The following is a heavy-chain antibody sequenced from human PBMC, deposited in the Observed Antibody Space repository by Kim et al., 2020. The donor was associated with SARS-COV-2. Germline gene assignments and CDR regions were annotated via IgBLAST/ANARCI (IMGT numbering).Heavy chain of an antibody. D-gene: IGHD4-17*01. V-gene: IGHV1-24*01. CDR1: GYTLTELS. J-gene: IGHJ4*02. CDR3: ATLPSIYDYALEDY. Sequence: ASVKVSCKVSGYTLTELSMHWVRQAPGKGLEWMGGFDPEDGETIYAQKFQGRVTMTEDTSTDTAYMELSSLRSEDTAVYYCATLPSIYDYALEDYWGQGTLVTVSS. CDR2: FDPEDGET.